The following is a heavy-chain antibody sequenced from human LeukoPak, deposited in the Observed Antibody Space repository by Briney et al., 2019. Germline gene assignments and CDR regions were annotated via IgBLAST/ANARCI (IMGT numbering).Heavy chain of an antibody. Sequence: PGGSLRLSCVVSGFTVSTNYMSWVRQAPGKGLEWVSLIYSGGSTYYADSVKGRFTISRDNSKNTLYLQMNSLRAEDTAVYYCAKDLHGDYHWFDPWGQGTLVTVSS. J-gene: IGHJ5*02. D-gene: IGHD4-17*01. CDR2: IYSGGST. CDR3: AKDLHGDYHWFDP. V-gene: IGHV3-53*01. CDR1: GFTVSTNY.